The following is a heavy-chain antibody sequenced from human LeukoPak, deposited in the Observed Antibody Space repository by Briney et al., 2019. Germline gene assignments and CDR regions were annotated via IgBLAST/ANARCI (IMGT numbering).Heavy chain of an antibody. J-gene: IGHJ4*02. Sequence: SETLSLTCAVYGESSSGYYWSWIRQPPGKGLEWIGEINHSGSTNYNPSLKSRVTISVDTSKNQFSLKLSSVTAADTAVYYCARGRTSYSSSPYYFDYWGQGTLVTVSS. V-gene: IGHV4-34*01. CDR3: ARGRTSYSSSPYYFDY. CDR1: GESSSGYY. D-gene: IGHD6-13*01. CDR2: INHSGST.